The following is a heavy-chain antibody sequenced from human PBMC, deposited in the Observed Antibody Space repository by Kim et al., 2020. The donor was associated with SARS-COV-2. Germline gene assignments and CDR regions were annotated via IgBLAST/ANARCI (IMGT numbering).Heavy chain of an antibody. CDR2: ISAYNGNT. CDR3: ARDSGVDYYYYGMDV. Sequence: SVKVSCKASGYTFTSYGISWVRQAPGQGLEWMGWISAYNGNTNYAQKLQGRVTMTTDTSTSTAYMELRSLRSDDTAVYYCARDSGVDYYYYGMDVWGQGTTVTVSS. CDR1: GYTFTSYG. J-gene: IGHJ6*02. V-gene: IGHV1-18*01.